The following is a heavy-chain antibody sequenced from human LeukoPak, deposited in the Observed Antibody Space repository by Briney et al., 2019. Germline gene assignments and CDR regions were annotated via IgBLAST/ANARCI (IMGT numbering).Heavy chain of an antibody. Sequence: GESLRLSCAASGFTFNTYSMIWVRQAPGKGLEWVSSISSSSSNIYYTDSVKGRFTISRDNARNSLYLQMNSLRAEDSALYYCARNLGYNACDYWGQGTLVTVSS. D-gene: IGHD5-24*01. CDR1: GFTFNTYS. J-gene: IGHJ4*02. CDR3: ARNLGYNACDY. CDR2: ISSSSSNI. V-gene: IGHV3-21*01.